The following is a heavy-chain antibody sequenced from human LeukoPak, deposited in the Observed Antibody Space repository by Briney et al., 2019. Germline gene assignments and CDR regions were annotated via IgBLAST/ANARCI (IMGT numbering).Heavy chain of an antibody. V-gene: IGHV3-23*01. D-gene: IGHD4-17*01. CDR2: ISRSGDST. CDR1: GFSFSSYD. Sequence: PGGSLRLSCAAAGFSFSSYDMSWIRQAPGKGLEWVSAISRSGDSTYYTDSVKGRFTISRDNSRNTLSLHMNNLRAEDTAVYYCAKGGVDYWGQGTLVTVSS. J-gene: IGHJ4*02. CDR3: AKGGVDY.